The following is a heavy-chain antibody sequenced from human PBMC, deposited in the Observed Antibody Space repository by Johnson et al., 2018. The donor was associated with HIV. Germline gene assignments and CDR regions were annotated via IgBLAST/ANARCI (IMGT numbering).Heavy chain of an antibody. J-gene: IGHJ3*02. Sequence: VQLVESGGGLIQPGGSLRLSCAPSGFIFSNAWMSWVRQAPGKGLEWVGRIKSKTDGGTTDYAAPVKGRFTISRDDSKNTLYLRMNSLRAEDTAVYYCAARGWELQPDAFDIWGQGTMVTVSS. D-gene: IGHD1-26*01. CDR3: AARGWELQPDAFDI. CDR1: GFIFSNAW. CDR2: IKSKTDGGTT. V-gene: IGHV3-15*01.